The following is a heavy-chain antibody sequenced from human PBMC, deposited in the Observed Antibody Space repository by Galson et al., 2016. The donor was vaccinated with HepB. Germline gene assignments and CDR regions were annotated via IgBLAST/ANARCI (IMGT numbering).Heavy chain of an antibody. CDR2: INQDGSEK. CDR1: GFTFSKFW. V-gene: IGHV3-7*01. CDR3: ARDSIISKGGAYQYYYGMDV. J-gene: IGHJ6*02. D-gene: IGHD2-2*01. Sequence: SLRLSCAASGFTFSKFWLSWVRQAPGEGLEWVAYINQDGSEKKSVDSVKGRFTIYRDKEKNSVYLQMNSLRAEDTAVYYCARDSIISKGGAYQYYYGMDVWGQGTTVTVSS.